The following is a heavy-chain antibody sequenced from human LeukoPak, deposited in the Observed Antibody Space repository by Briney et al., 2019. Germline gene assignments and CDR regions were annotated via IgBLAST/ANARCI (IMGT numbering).Heavy chain of an antibody. Sequence: SGTLSLTCAVSGGSISSSNWWSWVRQPPGKGLEWIGEIYHSGSTNYNPSLKSRVTISVDKSKNQFSLKLSSVTAADTAVYYCAREEYSSSPAMWYWGQGTLVTVSS. D-gene: IGHD6-6*01. CDR3: AREEYSSSPAMWY. V-gene: IGHV4-4*02. CDR2: IYHSGST. CDR1: GGSISSSNW. J-gene: IGHJ4*02.